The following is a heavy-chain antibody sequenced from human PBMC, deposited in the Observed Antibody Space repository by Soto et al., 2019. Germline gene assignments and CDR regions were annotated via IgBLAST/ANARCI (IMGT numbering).Heavy chain of an antibody. CDR2: IYYSGST. CDR3: ARQPYDFWSGYYYYYYYMDV. D-gene: IGHD3-3*01. CDR1: GGSTSSSSYY. J-gene: IGHJ6*03. Sequence: SETLSVTCTVSGGSTSSSSYYWGWIRQPPGKGLEWIGSIYYSGSTYYNPSLKSRVTISVDTSKNQFSLKLSSVTAADTAVYYCARQPYDFWSGYYYYYYYMDVWGKGTTVTV. V-gene: IGHV4-39*01.